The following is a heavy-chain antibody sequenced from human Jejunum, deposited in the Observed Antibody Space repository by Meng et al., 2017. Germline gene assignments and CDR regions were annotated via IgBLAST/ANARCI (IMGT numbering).Heavy chain of an antibody. CDR2: IRSKSYNYAT. J-gene: IGHJ2*01. Sequence: GESLKISCAASGFTFSDSAIHWVRQASGKGLEWVGRIRSKSYNYATDFAASVKGRFTISRDDSWSTAYLQMNSLRTEDTAVYFCVRPVGGGSSSDWYFDLWGRGTLVTVSS. D-gene: IGHD1-26*01. V-gene: IGHV3-73*01. CDR1: GFTFSDSA. CDR3: VRPVGGGSSSDWYFDL.